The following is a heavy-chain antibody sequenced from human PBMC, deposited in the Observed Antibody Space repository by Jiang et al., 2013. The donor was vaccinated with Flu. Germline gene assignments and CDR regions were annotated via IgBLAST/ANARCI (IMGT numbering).Heavy chain of an antibody. J-gene: IGHJ3*02. CDR2: IYYSGST. Sequence: GPGLVKPSETLSLTCTVSGGSVSSGSYYWSWIRQPPGKGLEWIGYIYYSGSTNYNPSLKSRVTISVDTSKNQFSLKLSSVTAADTAVYYCARGGSVTLDAFDIWGQGTMVTVSS. CDR3: ARGGSVTLDAFDI. CDR1: GGSVSSGSYY. V-gene: IGHV4-61*01. D-gene: IGHD3-16*01.